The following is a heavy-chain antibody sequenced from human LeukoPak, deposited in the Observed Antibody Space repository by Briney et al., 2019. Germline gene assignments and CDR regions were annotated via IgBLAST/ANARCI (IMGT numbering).Heavy chain of an antibody. CDR2: ISGSGGST. CDR1: GFTFSSYD. J-gene: IGHJ4*02. V-gene: IGHV3-23*01. CDR3: ARDMLGAFDY. Sequence: PGGSLRLSCAASGFTFSSYDMHWVRQATGKGLEWVSAISGSGGSTYYADSVKGRFTISRDNSKNTLYLQMNSLRSEDTAVYYCARDMLGAFDYWGQGTLVTVSS. D-gene: IGHD2-8*01.